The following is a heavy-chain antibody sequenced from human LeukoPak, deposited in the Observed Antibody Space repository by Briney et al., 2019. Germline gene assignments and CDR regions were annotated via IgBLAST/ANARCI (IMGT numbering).Heavy chain of an antibody. Sequence: GASVKVSCKASGGTFTNYPITWVRQAPGQGLEWMGRIIPIFGTATYAQKFQSRVTITADKSTSTAYMELSSLRSEDTAVYYCARDRTAVQYYDSSGYYKAFDMWGQGTMVTVSS. D-gene: IGHD3-22*01. V-gene: IGHV1-69*06. CDR2: IIPIFGTA. CDR3: ARDRTAVQYYDSSGYYKAFDM. J-gene: IGHJ3*02. CDR1: GGTFTNYP.